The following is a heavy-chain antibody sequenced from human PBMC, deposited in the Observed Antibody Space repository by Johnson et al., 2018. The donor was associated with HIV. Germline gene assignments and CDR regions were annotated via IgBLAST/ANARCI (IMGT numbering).Heavy chain of an antibody. CDR3: AKDLRELLGAFDI. Sequence: QVQLVESGGGLVKPGGSLRLSCAASGFMFSDYSMSWIRQAPGKGLEWVAFIRYDGSNKYYADSVKGRFTISRDNSKNTLYLQMNSLRAEDTAVYYCAKDLRELLGAFDIWVQGTMVTVSS. J-gene: IGHJ3*02. V-gene: IGHV3-30*02. D-gene: IGHD1-26*01. CDR2: IRYDGSNK. CDR1: GFMFSDYS.